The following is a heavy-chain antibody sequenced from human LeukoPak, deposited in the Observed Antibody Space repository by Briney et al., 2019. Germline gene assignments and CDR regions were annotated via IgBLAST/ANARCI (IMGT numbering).Heavy chain of an antibody. V-gene: IGHV3-23*01. CDR1: GFTFSSYA. CDR3: AKRIYYDSSGYWYYFDY. Sequence: LPGGSLRLSCAASGFTFSSYAMSWVRQAPGKGLEWVSAISGSGGSTYYADSVKGRFTISRDNSKNTLYLQMNSLRAEDTTVYYCAKRIYYDSSGYWYYFDYWGQGTLVTVSS. D-gene: IGHD3-22*01. CDR2: ISGSGGST. J-gene: IGHJ4*02.